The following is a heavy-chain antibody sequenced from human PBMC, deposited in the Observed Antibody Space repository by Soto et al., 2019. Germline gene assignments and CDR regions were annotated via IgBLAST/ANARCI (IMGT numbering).Heavy chain of an antibody. J-gene: IGHJ5*01. D-gene: IGHD2-2*01. Sequence: VESPKISCKASGPSLNSYGIRSVRQMPGQSLELMRIIYPEDPDTRYSPSFRGQVTISADKSISTAYLQASSLRASDTAMYYCARPFDTSNWCDFWGQGTLVTVSS. CDR2: IYPEDPDT. V-gene: IGHV5-51*01. CDR3: ARPFDTSNWCDF. CDR1: GPSLNSYG.